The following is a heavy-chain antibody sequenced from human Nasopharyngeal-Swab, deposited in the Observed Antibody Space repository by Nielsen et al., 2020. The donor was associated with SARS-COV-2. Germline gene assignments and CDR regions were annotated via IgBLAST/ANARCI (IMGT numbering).Heavy chain of an antibody. Sequence: ASVKVSCKASGYSFRSYGINWVRQAPGQGLEWMGWISVYNADRSYAEKFQGRVSMTTDTSTTTAYMELRSLTSDDTAVYYCARDVEEWLVVPSLSFDHWGQGTLVTVSS. CDR3: ARDVEEWLVVPSLSFDH. D-gene: IGHD5-18*01. CDR2: ISVYNADR. CDR1: GYSFRSYG. J-gene: IGHJ4*02. V-gene: IGHV1-18*01.